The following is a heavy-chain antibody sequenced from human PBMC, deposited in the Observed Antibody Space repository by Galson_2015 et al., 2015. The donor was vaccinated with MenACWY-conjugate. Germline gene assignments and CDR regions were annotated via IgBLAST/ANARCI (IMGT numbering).Heavy chain of an antibody. D-gene: IGHD5-12*01. Sequence: SLRLSCAASGFTFSNYWMHWVRQAPGKGLVWVSHINSDGSTTRYADSVKGRFTISRDNAKNTLDLKMNSLRAEDTAMYYCVRGNRGYDFDYSGHGTLVTVAS. CDR1: GFTFSNYW. V-gene: IGHV3-74*01. J-gene: IGHJ4*01. CDR2: INSDGSTT. CDR3: VRGNRGYDFDY.